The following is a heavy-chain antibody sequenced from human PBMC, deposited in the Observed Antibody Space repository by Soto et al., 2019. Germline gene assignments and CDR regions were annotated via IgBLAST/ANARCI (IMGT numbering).Heavy chain of an antibody. CDR2: IKSKTDGGTT. CDR3: AKGGGSGSYYPMGEGMDV. D-gene: IGHD3-10*01. J-gene: IGHJ6*02. V-gene: IGHV3-15*01. CDR1: GFTFSNAW. Sequence: EVQLVESGGGLVKPGGSLRLSCAASGFTFSNAWMSWVRQAPGKGLEWVGRIKSKTDGGTTDYAAPVKGRFTISRDDSKNTLYLQMNSLRAEDTAVYYCAKGGGSGSYYPMGEGMDVWGQGTTVTVSS.